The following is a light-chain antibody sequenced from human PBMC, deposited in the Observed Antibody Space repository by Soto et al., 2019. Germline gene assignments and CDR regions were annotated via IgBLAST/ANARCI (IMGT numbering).Light chain of an antibody. CDR1: QTISSW. V-gene: IGKV1-5*03. Sequence: DIPMTQAPVTLFISLAYIGTITCRASQTISSWLAWYQQKPGKAPKLLIYKASTLKSGVPSRFSGSGSGTEFTLTISSLQPDDFATYCCQQDNCYSEAFGQGTKVDI. J-gene: IGKJ1*01. CDR3: QQDNCYSEA. CDR2: KAS.